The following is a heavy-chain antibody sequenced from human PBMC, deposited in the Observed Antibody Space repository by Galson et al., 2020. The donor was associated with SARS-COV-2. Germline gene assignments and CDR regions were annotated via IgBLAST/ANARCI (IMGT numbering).Heavy chain of an antibody. CDR3: ARDIGNSGNYWGPDY. CDR1: GYTFTNYA. D-gene: IGHD1-26*01. CDR2: INTNTGNP. Sequence: ASVKVSCKASGYTFTNYAMNWVRQAPGQGLEWTGWINTNTGNPTYAQGFTGRFVFSLDTSVSTAYLQISSLKAEDTAVYYCARDIGNSGNYWGPDYWGQGTLVTVSS. J-gene: IGHJ4*02. V-gene: IGHV7-4-1*02.